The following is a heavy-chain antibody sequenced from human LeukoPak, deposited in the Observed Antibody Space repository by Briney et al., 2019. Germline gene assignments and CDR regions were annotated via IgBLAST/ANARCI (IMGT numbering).Heavy chain of an antibody. J-gene: IGHJ4*02. V-gene: IGHV4-59*01. CDR2: IYYSGST. CDR1: GGSISSYY. CDR3: ARGRDYDFWSGYVGYYFDY. Sequence: PSETLSLTCTVSGGSISSYYWSWIRQPPGKGLEWIGYIYYSGSTNYNPSLKSRVTISVDTSKNQFSLKLSSVTAADTAVYYCARGRDYDFWSGYVGYYFDYWGQGTLVTVSS. D-gene: IGHD3-3*01.